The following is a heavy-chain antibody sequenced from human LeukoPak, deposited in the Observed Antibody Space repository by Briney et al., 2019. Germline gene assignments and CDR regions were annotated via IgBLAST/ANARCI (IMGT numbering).Heavy chain of an antibody. J-gene: IGHJ4*02. CDR3: ARVRRDGYDELDY. CDR1: GGTFSSYT. CDR2: IIPILGIA. D-gene: IGHD5-24*01. Sequence: SVKVSCKAAGGTFSSYTISWVRQAPGQGLEWMGRIIPILGIANYAQKFQGRVTITADKSTSTAYMELSSLRSEDTAVYYCARVRRDGYDELDYWGQGTLVTVSS. V-gene: IGHV1-69*02.